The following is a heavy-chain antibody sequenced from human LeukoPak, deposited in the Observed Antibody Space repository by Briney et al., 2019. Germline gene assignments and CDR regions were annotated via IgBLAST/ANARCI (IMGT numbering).Heavy chain of an antibody. V-gene: IGHV3-30-3*01. CDR1: GFTFSSYA. CDR3: AKGRGGDRRDAFDI. CDR2: ISYDGSNK. D-gene: IGHD2-21*01. J-gene: IGHJ3*02. Sequence: GGSLRLSCAASGFTFSSYAMHWVRQAPGKGLEWVAVISYDGSNKYYADSVKGRFTISRDNAKNSLYLQMNSLRAEDMALYYCAKGRGGDRRDAFDIWGQGTMVTVSS.